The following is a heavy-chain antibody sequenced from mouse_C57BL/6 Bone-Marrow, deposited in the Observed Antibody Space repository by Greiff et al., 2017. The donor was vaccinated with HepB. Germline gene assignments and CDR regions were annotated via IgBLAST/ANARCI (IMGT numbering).Heavy chain of an antibody. Sequence: EVHLVESGGDLVKPGGSLKLSCAASGFTFSSYGMSWVRQTPDKRLEWVATISSGGSYTYYPDSVKGRFTISRDNAKNTLYLQMSSLKSEDTAMYYCARRATSGFAYWGQGTLVTVSA. J-gene: IGHJ3*01. V-gene: IGHV5-6*01. D-gene: IGHD6-1*01. CDR2: ISSGGSYT. CDR1: GFTFSSYG. CDR3: ARRATSGFAY.